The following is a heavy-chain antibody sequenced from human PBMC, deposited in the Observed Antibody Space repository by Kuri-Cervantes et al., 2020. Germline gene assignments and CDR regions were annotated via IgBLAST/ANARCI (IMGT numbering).Heavy chain of an antibody. V-gene: IGHV4-34*01. Sequence: SETLSLTCAVYGGSFSGYYWSWIRQPPGKGLEWIGEINHSGSTNYNPSLKSRVTISVDTSKNQLSLKLSSVTAADTAVYYCARDSRVGWFDPWGQGTLVTVSS. CDR2: INHSGST. D-gene: IGHD2-15*01. CDR3: ARDSRVGWFDP. CDR1: GGSFSGYY. J-gene: IGHJ5*02.